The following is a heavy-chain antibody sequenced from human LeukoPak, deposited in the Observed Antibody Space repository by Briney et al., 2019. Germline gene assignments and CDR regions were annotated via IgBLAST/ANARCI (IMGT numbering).Heavy chain of an antibody. Sequence: GGSLRLSCAASGFTFSSYSMNWVRQAPGKGLEWVSSINSSSSYIYYADSVKGRFTISRDNAKNSLYLQMNSLRAEDTAVYYCARWARSRLVIPFFDYWGQGTLVTVSS. CDR2: INSSSSYI. CDR1: GFTFSSYS. D-gene: IGHD3-9*01. CDR3: ARWARSRLVIPFFDY. J-gene: IGHJ4*02. V-gene: IGHV3-21*01.